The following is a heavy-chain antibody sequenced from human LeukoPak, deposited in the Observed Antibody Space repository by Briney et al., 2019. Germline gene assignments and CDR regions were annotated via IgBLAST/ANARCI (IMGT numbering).Heavy chain of an antibody. V-gene: IGHV3-30*02. CDR2: IRYDGSNK. CDR3: AKGGITMVRGVTVSDY. CDR1: GFTFSSYG. Sequence: GGSLRLSCAASGFTFSSYGMHWVRQAPGKGLEWVAFIRYDGSNKYYADSVKGRFTISRDNSKNTLYLQMNSLRAEDTAVYYCAKGGITMVRGVTVSDYWGQGTLVTVSS. J-gene: IGHJ4*02. D-gene: IGHD3-10*01.